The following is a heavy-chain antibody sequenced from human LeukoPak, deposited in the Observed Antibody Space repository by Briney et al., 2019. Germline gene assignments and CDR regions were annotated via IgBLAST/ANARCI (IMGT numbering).Heavy chain of an antibody. CDR3: ARSWDYDSSGYYYVDY. CDR1: GGSFSGYY. Sequence: SETLSLTCAVYGGSFSGYYWSWIRQPPGKGLEWIGEINHSGSTNYNPSPKSRVTISVDTSKNQFSLKLSSVTAAETVVYYCARSWDYDSSGYYYVDYWGQGTLVTVSS. J-gene: IGHJ4*02. D-gene: IGHD3-22*01. CDR2: INHSGST. V-gene: IGHV4-34*01.